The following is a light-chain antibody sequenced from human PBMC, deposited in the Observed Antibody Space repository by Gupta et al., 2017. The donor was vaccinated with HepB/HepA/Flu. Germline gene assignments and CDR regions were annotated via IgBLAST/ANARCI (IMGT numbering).Light chain of an antibody. CDR1: QGISAW. CDR3: QQADSFPFT. Sequence: DIQMTQSPSSVSASVGDRVTITCRASQGISAWLAWYQQKPGIAPKLLIYAASDLQSGVPSRFSGSGSGTTFTLTISNLQPEDFAIYYCQQADSFPFTFGGGTKVEIK. CDR2: AAS. J-gene: IGKJ4*01. V-gene: IGKV1-12*01.